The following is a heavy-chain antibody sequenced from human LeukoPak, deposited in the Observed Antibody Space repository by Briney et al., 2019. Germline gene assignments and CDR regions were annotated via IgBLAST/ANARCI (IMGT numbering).Heavy chain of an antibody. CDR2: ISGSGGST. Sequence: GGSLRLSCAASGFTFSSYAMSWVRQAPGKGLEWVSAISGSGGSTYYADSVKGRFTISRDNSKNTLYLQMNSLRAEDAAVYYCAKGRGEIGDYFDYWGQGTLVTVSS. CDR3: AKGRGEIGDYFDY. CDR1: GFTFSSYA. D-gene: IGHD3-16*01. J-gene: IGHJ4*02. V-gene: IGHV3-23*01.